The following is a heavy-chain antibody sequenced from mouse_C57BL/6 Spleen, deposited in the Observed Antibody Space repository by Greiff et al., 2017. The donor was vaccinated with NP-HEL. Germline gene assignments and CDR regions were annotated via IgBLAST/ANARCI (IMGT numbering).Heavy chain of an antibody. V-gene: IGHV1-80*01. CDR1: GYAFSSYW. D-gene: IGHD3-3*01. Sequence: VQLKESGAELVKPGASVKISCKASGYAFSSYWMNWVKQRPGKGLEWIGQIYPGDGDTNYNGKFKGKATLTADKSSSTAYMQLSSLTSEDSAVYFCARLRDFSYFDYWGQGTTLTVSS. CDR3: ARLRDFSYFDY. CDR2: IYPGDGDT. J-gene: IGHJ2*01.